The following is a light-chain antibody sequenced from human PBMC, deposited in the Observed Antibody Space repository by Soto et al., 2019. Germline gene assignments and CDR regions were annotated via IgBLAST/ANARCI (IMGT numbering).Light chain of an antibody. CDR1: QGISTL. J-gene: IGKJ4*01. CDR3: QQFYDYPLT. CDR2: DAS. V-gene: IGKV1D-13*01. Sequence: AIQLTQSPSSLSASVGDRVTITCRASQGISTLFAWYQQKPGKPPNLLIYDASTLESGVPSRFSVSGSGTDFTLTISSLQPEDFATYYCQQFYDYPLTFGGGTKVEI.